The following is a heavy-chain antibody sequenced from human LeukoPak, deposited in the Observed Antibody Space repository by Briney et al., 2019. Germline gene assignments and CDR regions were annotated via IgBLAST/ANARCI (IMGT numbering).Heavy chain of an antibody. CDR3: TTRGGSFSIFDY. J-gene: IGHJ4*02. V-gene: IGHV3-15*01. Sequence: GGSLRLSCAASGFTFSDAWMSWVRQAPGKGLEWVCRIKGKTDGGTTEYAAPVKGRFTISRDDSKHTLYLQMNSLKTEDTAVYYCTTRGGSFSIFDYWGEGTLVTVSS. CDR2: IKGKTDGGTT. D-gene: IGHD1-26*01. CDR1: GFTFSDAW.